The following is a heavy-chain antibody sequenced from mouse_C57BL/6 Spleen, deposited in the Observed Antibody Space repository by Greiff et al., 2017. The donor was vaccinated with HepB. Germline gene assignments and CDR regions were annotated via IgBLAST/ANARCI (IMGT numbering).Heavy chain of an antibody. CDR3: TKYYGSSQTWFAY. D-gene: IGHD1-1*01. CDR2: IDPENGDT. J-gene: IGHJ3*01. V-gene: IGHV14-4*01. Sequence: EVQVVESGAELVRPGASVKLSCTASGFNIKDDYMHWVKQRPEQGLEWIGWIDPENGDTEYASKFQGKATITADTSSNTAYLQLSSLTSEDTAVYYCTKYYGSSQTWFAYWGQGTLVTVSA. CDR1: GFNIKDDY.